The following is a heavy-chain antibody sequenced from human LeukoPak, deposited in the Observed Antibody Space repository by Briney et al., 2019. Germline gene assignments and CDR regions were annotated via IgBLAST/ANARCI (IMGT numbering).Heavy chain of an antibody. V-gene: IGHV1-24*01. J-gene: IGHJ4*02. CDR2: FDSEDGKT. CDR3: AIGYHLFRTRPDFDY. CDR1: GYTLTELS. Sequence: ASVKVSCKVSGYTLTELSMHWVRQAPGKGLEWMGGFDSEDGKTMYAQKFQGRVTMTEDTSTDTAYMELSSLRSEDTAVYYCAIGYHLFRTRPDFDYWGQGTLVTVSS. D-gene: IGHD3-3*02.